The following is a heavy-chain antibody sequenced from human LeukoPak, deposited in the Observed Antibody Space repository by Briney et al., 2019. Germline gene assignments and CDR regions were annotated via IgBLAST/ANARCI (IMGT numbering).Heavy chain of an antibody. CDR2: IYSGGST. D-gene: IGHD6-13*01. CDR1: GFIFSSYG. V-gene: IGHV3-53*01. CDR3: AREVASAAVPLY. J-gene: IGHJ4*02. Sequence: GGSLRLSCAASGFIFSSYGMSWVRQAPGKGLEWVSVIYSGGSTYYADSVKGRFTISRDNSKNTLYLQMNSLRAEDTAVYYCAREVASAAVPLYWGQGTLVTVSS.